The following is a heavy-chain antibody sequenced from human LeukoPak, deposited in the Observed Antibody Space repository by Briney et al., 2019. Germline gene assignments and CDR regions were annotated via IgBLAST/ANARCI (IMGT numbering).Heavy chain of an antibody. J-gene: IGHJ4*02. CDR1: GGSISSGGYY. Sequence: TSETLSLTCTVSGGSISSGGYYWSWIRQPAGKGLEYIGRIYSTGSTNYNPSLRSRVTISVDTSKNHFSLKLSSVTAADTAVYYCARVVRGGVDYWGQGTLVTVSS. CDR3: ARVVRGGVDY. V-gene: IGHV4-61*02. D-gene: IGHD3-10*01. CDR2: IYSTGST.